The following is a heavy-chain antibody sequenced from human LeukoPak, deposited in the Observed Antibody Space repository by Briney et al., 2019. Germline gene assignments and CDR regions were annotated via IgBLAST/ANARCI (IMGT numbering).Heavy chain of an antibody. J-gene: IGHJ4*02. CDR3: TRTNYGDSTYFDY. Sequence: GGSLRLSCTASGFTFGDYAMSWFRQAPGKGLEWVGFIRSKAYGGTTEYAASVKGRFTISRDDSKSIAYLQMNSLKTEDTAVYYCTRTNYGDSTYFDYWGQGTLVTVSS. V-gene: IGHV3-49*03. CDR2: IRSKAYGGTT. CDR1: GFTFGDYA. D-gene: IGHD4-17*01.